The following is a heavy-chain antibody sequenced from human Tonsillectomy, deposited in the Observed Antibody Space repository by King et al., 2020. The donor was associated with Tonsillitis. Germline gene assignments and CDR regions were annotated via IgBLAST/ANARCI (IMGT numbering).Heavy chain of an antibody. D-gene: IGHD5-18*01. Sequence: QLVQSGAEVKKPGESLKISCKGSGYSFTIYWISWVRQMPGKGLEWMGIIYPGDSDTRYSPSFQGQGTISSDKSISTSYLQWSRLKASDTAMYYCARGGYNYVFSWFDPWGQGTLVTVSS. CDR2: IYPGDSDT. CDR1: GYSFTIYW. V-gene: IGHV5-51*01. J-gene: IGHJ5*02. CDR3: ARGGYNYVFSWFDP.